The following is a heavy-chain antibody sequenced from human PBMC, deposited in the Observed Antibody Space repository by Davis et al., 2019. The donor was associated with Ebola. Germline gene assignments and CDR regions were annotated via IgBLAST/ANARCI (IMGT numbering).Heavy chain of an antibody. V-gene: IGHV1-18*01. CDR1: GYTFNSHG. D-gene: IGHD6-19*01. CDR2: ISAHNGHT. Sequence: AASVKVSCKASGYTFNSHGISWVRQAPGQGLEWMAWISAHNGHTNYAQKFQGRLTLTTDTSTSTVYMKLRSLTSDDTAKYYCARGRNGGWDFDYWGQGTLVTVSS. CDR3: ARGRNGGWDFDY. J-gene: IGHJ4*02.